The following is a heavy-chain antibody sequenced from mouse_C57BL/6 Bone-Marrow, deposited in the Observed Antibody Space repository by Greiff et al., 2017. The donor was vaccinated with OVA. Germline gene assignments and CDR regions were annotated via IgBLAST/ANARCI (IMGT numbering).Heavy chain of an antibody. CDR2: ISDGGSYT. J-gene: IGHJ2*01. V-gene: IGHV5-4*01. CDR3: AREGEIYYDYDGDPLFDY. D-gene: IGHD2-4*01. CDR1: GFTFSSYA. Sequence: DVKLVESGGGLVKPGGSLKLSCAASGFTFSSYAMSWVRQTPEKRLEWVATISDGGSYTYYPDNVKGRFTISRDNAKNNLYLQMSHLKSEDTAMYYCAREGEIYYDYDGDPLFDYWGQGTTLTVSS.